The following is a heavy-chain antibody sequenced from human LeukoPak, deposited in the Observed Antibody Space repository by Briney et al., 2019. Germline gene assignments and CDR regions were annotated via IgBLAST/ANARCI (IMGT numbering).Heavy chain of an antibody. CDR3: AREQWHYDSSGFLDLTD. CDR1: GYTFTSYY. Sequence: ASVKVSCKASGYTFTSYYMHWVRQAPGQGLEWMGIINPSGGSTSYAQKFQGRVTMTRDMSTSTVYTELSSLRSEDTAVYYCAREQWHYDSSGFLDLTDWGQGTLVTVSS. CDR2: INPSGGST. V-gene: IGHV1-46*01. D-gene: IGHD3-22*01. J-gene: IGHJ4*02.